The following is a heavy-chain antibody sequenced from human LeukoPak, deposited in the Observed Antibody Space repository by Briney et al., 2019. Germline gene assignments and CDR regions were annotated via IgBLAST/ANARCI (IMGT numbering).Heavy chain of an antibody. CDR2: ISGSGGST. V-gene: IGHV3-23*01. Sequence: PGGSLRLSCAASGFTFSSYAMSWVRQAPGKGLEWVSGISGSGGSTYYADSVKGRFTISRDNSKNTVYLQMNSLRAEDTAVYNCAKSPLGLWFLDYWGQGTLVTVSS. CDR3: AKSPLGLWFLDY. CDR1: GFTFSSYA. D-gene: IGHD3-10*01. J-gene: IGHJ4*02.